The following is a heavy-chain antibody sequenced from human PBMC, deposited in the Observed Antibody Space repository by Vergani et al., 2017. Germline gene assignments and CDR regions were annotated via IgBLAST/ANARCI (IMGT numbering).Heavy chain of an antibody. CDR2: ISYDGSNE. CDR1: GFTFTNHA. D-gene: IGHD6-25*01. CDR3: ARRMSAAVHSRDY. J-gene: IGHJ4*02. V-gene: IGHV3-30*04. Sequence: QVQLVESGGGVVQPGTSLRLSCAASGFTFTNHAMHWVRQAPGKGLEWVALISYDGSNEYYADSVKGRFTISRDNSKNTLFMQMSSLSGDDTAVYYCARRMSAAVHSRDYWGQGTLVTVSS.